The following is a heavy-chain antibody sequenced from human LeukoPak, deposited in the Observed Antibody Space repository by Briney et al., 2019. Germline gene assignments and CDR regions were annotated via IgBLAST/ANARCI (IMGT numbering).Heavy chain of an antibody. CDR1: GYTLTELS. CDR3: ARYYDILTGFDY. D-gene: IGHD3-9*01. CDR2: IIPIFGTA. J-gene: IGHJ4*02. Sequence: EASVKVSCKVSGYTLTELSMHWVRQPPGKGLEWMGGIIPIFGTANYAQRLQGRVTITADESTSTPYMELSSLRSEDTAVYYCARYYDILTGFDYWGQGTLVTVSS. V-gene: IGHV1-69*13.